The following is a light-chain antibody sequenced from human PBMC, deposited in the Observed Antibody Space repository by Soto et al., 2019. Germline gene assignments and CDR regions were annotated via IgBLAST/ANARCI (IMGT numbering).Light chain of an antibody. CDR1: QGISSY. CDR3: QQLNSYPRVS. J-gene: IGKJ5*01. CDR2: AAS. Sequence: DIQLTQSPSFLSASVGDRVTITRRASQGISSYLAWNQQKPGKTPKLLIYAASTLQSGVPSRFSGSGSGTEFTLTISSLQPEDFVYYYCQQLNSYPRVSFGEGTRLEIK. V-gene: IGKV1-9*01.